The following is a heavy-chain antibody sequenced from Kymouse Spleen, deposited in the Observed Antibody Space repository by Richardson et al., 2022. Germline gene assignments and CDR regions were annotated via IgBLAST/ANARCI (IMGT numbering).Heavy chain of an antibody. CDR2: IYYSGST. D-gene: IGHD6-19*01. CDR3: ARGIAVAAPFDY. Sequence: QVQLQESGPGLVKPSETLSLTCTVSGGSVSSGSYYWSWIRQPPGKGLEWIGYIYYSGSTNYNPSLKSRVTISVDTSKNQFSLKLSSVTAADTAVYYCARGIAVAAPFDYWGQGTLVTVSS. V-gene: IGHV4-61*01. CDR1: GGSVSSGSYY. J-gene: IGHJ4*02.